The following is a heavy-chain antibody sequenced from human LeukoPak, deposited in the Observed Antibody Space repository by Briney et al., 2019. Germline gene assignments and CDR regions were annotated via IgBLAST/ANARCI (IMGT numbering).Heavy chain of an antibody. V-gene: IGHV3-53*01. CDR3: AKIPQVAIFSVPNFDY. J-gene: IGHJ4*02. Sequence: GGSLRLSCAASGFTFSSDYMSWVRQAPGKGLEWVSVIYSGGSTYYADSVKSRCTISRDNSTNTLYLQMNSLRAEDTAVYYCAKIPQVAIFSVPNFDYWGQGTLVTVSS. D-gene: IGHD3-3*01. CDR1: GFTFSSDY. CDR2: IYSGGST.